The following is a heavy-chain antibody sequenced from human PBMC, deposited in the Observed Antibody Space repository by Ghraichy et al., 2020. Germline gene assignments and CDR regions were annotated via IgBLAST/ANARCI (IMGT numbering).Heavy chain of an antibody. V-gene: IGHV3-48*02. CDR1: GFTFGAYS. CDR3: ARGSTVVRFYYYDGMDV. J-gene: IGHJ6*02. CDR2: ITSSSFI. D-gene: IGHD4-23*01. Sequence: GGSLRLSCVGSGFTFGAYSMNWVRQSPGKRLEWVSYITSSSFISYADSVKGRFTISRDNAQNSLSLQMNSLTEEDTAVYYCARGSTVVRFYYYDGMDVWGQGTTVTVSS.